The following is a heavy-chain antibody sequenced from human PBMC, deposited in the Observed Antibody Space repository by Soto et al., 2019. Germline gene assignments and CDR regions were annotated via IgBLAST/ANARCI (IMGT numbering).Heavy chain of an antibody. CDR1: GYTFTSYD. CDR2: MNPNSGNT. D-gene: IGHD1-20*01. CDR3: ARANWNDGGVQDY. Sequence: QVQLVQSGAEVKKPGDSVKVSCKASGYTFTSYDINGVRQATGQGLEWMGWMNPNSGNTGYAQKFQGRVTMTRNTSISTAYMEMSSLRSEDTAVYSCARANWNDGGVQDYWGQGTLVTVSS. V-gene: IGHV1-8*01. J-gene: IGHJ4*02.